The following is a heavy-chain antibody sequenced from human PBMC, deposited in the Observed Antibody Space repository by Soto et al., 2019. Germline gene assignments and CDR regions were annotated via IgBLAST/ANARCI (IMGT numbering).Heavy chain of an antibody. V-gene: IGHV3-23*01. D-gene: IGHD6-13*01. CDR2: ISGSGGST. CDR1: GFAFSSYS. J-gene: IGHJ4*02. Sequence: GGSLRLSCAASGFAFSSYSMSWVRQAPGKGLEWVSAISGSGGSTYYADSVKGRFTISRDNSKNTLYLQMNSLRAEDTAVYYCAKGFFELVDYWGQGTLVTVSS. CDR3: AKGFFELVDY.